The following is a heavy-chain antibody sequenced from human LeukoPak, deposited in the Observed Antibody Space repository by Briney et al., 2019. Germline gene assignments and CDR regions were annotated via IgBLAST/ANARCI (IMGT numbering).Heavy chain of an antibody. CDR1: GGTFSSYA. Sequence: SVKVSCKASGGTFSSYAISWVRQAPGQGLEWMGGIIPIFGTANYAQKFQGRVTITTDESTSSAYMELSSLRSEDTAVYYCARDRLIAAAGTVWYFDLWGRGTLVTVSS. V-gene: IGHV1-69*05. D-gene: IGHD6-13*01. CDR3: ARDRLIAAAGTVWYFDL. J-gene: IGHJ2*01. CDR2: IIPIFGTA.